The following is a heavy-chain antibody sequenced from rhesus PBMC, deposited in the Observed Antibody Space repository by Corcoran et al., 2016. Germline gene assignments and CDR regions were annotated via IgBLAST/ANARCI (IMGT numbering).Heavy chain of an antibody. J-gene: IGHJ3*01. CDR3: ARVYCSSTYCSLSAFDF. D-gene: IGHD2-15*01. CDR2: INPYNGNT. Sequence: QVQLVQSGAEVKKPGYSVKVSCKASGYTFTDYYMHWVRQAPRQGLEWMGWINPYNGNTKYAQKFQGRVTMHRGTSTSTAYMELSSLRSEDTAVYYCARVYCSSTYCSLSAFDFWGQGLRVTVSS. V-gene: IGHV1S2*01. CDR1: GYTFTDYY.